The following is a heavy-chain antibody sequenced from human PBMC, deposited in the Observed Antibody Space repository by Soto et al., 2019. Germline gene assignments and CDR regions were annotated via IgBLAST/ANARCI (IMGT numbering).Heavy chain of an antibody. J-gene: IGHJ4*02. V-gene: IGHV4-61*08. D-gene: IGHD3-10*01. CDR3: ARRGGDWYFDY. CDR1: GGSISSGGYY. CDR2: IYYSGST. Sequence: SETLSLTCTVSGGSISSGGYYWSWIRQHPGKGLDWIGYIYYSGSTNYNPYLKSRVTISVDTSKNQFSLKVSSVTAADTAVYYCARRGGDWYFDYWGQGTLVTVSS.